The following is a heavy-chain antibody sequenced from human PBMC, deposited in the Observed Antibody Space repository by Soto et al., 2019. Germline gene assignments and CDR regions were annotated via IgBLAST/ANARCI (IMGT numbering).Heavy chain of an antibody. J-gene: IGHJ4*02. CDR2: MWSGGSDT. CDR1: GFTFSTYG. CDR3: ARDGRNNYGTYYYFYH. Sequence: PGGSLRLSCAASGFTFSTYGVHWVRQAPGKGLEWVALMWSGGSDTNYADSVKGRFTISRDNSKNTPYLQMNGLRAEDTAVYYCARDGRNNYGTYYYFYHWGQGTLVTVSS. V-gene: IGHV3-33*01. D-gene: IGHD4-17*01.